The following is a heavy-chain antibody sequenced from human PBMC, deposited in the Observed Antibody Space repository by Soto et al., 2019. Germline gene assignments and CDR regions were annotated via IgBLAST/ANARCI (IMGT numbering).Heavy chain of an antibody. D-gene: IGHD2-2*01. CDR3: ARAVVPAAMRDGDWFDP. V-gene: IGHV4-59*01. J-gene: IGHJ5*02. Sequence: QVQLQESGPGLVKPSETLSLTCTVSGGSISSYYWSWIRQPPGKGLEWIGYIYYSGSTNYNPSLKSRVTISVYTSKNQFSLKLSSVTAADTAVYYCARAVVPAAMRDGDWFDPWGQGTLVTVSS. CDR1: GGSISSYY. CDR2: IYYSGST.